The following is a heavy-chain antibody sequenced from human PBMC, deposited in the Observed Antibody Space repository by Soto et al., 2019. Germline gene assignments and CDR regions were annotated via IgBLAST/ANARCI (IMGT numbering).Heavy chain of an antibody. CDR2: IYHSGST. CDR1: GGSISSGGYS. V-gene: IGHV4-30-2*01. J-gene: IGHJ5*02. Sequence: QLQLQESGSGLVKPSQTLSLTCAVSGGSISSGGYSWSWIRQPPGKGLEWIGYIYHSGSTYYNPSVNSRVTIAVARSKTQFSLKLSSVTAADTAVYYCARVAVVAATVDPWGQGTLVTVSS. D-gene: IGHD2-15*01. CDR3: ARVAVVAATVDP.